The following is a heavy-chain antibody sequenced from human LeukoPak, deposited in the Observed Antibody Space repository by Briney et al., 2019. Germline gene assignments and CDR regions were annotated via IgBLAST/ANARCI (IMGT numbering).Heavy chain of an antibody. D-gene: IGHD2-15*01. Sequence: PGESLKISCKGSGYSFTSYWIGWVRQMPGKGLEWMRIIYPGESDTRYSPSFQGQVTISAVKSISTAYLQWSSLKASDTAMYYCASMVVAATNDAFDIWGQGTMVTVSS. CDR2: IYPGESDT. V-gene: IGHV5-51*01. CDR1: GYSFTSYW. J-gene: IGHJ3*02. CDR3: ASMVVAATNDAFDI.